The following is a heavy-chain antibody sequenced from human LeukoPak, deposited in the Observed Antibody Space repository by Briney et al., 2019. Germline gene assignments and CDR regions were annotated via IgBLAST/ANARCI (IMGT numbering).Heavy chain of an antibody. Sequence: SETLSLTCTLSGGSISGYYWSWIRQPPGKGLEWIGYIYSSGTTDYNPSLKSRVTISVDTSKNQFSLELSSVTAADTAMYYCTRRRRDGYNFDLWGQGTLVTVSS. CDR2: IYSSGTT. CDR3: TRRRRDGYNFDL. J-gene: IGHJ4*02. D-gene: IGHD5-24*01. V-gene: IGHV4-59*01. CDR1: GGSISGYY.